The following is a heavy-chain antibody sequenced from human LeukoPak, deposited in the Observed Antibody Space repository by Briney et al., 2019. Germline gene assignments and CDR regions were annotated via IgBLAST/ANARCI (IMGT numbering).Heavy chain of an antibody. Sequence: PGGSLRLSCAASGFTVSSNYMSWVRQAPGKGLVWVSVIYSGGSTYYADSVKGRFTISRDNSKNTLYLQMNSLRAEDTAVYYCATMVRGVIMDYYGMDVWGQGTTVTVSS. CDR2: IYSGGST. CDR1: GFTVSSNY. CDR3: ATMVRGVIMDYYGMDV. V-gene: IGHV3-53*01. J-gene: IGHJ6*02. D-gene: IGHD3-10*01.